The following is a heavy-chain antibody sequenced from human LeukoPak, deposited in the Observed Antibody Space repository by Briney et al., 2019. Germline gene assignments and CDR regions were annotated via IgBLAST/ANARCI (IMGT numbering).Heavy chain of an antibody. CDR3: ARGRSSMVRGYYYYYMDV. D-gene: IGHD3-10*01. CDR2: IYYSGST. Sequence: PSETLSLTCTVSGGSISSSSYYWGWICQPPGKGLEWIGSIYYSGSTYYNPSLKSRVTISVDTSKNQFSLKLSSVTAADTAVYYCARGRSSMVRGYYYYYMDVWGKGTTVTISS. J-gene: IGHJ6*03. CDR1: GGSISSSSYY. V-gene: IGHV4-39*07.